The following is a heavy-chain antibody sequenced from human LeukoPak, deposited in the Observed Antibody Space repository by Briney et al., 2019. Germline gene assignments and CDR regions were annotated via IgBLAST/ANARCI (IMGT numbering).Heavy chain of an antibody. V-gene: IGHV3-21*01. Sequence: GGPLRLSCAASGFTFSSYSMNWVRQAPGKGLEWVSSISSSSSYIYYADSVKGRFTISRDNAKNSLYLQMSSLRAEDTAVYYCATGYYYGAGGGRWGQGTLVTVSS. D-gene: IGHD3-10*01. CDR1: GFTFSSYS. CDR2: ISSSSSYI. J-gene: IGHJ4*02. CDR3: ATGYYYGAGGGR.